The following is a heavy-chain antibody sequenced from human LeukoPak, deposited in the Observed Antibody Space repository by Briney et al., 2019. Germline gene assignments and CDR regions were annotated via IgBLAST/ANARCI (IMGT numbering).Heavy chain of an antibody. D-gene: IGHD2-2*01. CDR3: AREYCSSTSCFDYLDY. CDR1: GYTFTGYY. V-gene: IGHV1-2*04. J-gene: IGHJ4*02. Sequence: ASVKVSCKASGYTFTGYYMHWVRQAPGQGLEWMGWINPNSGGTNYAQKFQGWVTMTRDTSISTAYMELSRLRSDDTAVYYCAREYCSSTSCFDYLDYWGQGTLVTVSS. CDR2: INPNSGGT.